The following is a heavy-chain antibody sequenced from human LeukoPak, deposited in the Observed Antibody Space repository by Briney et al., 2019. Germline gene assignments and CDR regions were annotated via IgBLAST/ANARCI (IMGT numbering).Heavy chain of an antibody. CDR3: ARRSKSSSWSPIDY. D-gene: IGHD6-13*01. V-gene: IGHV4-59*08. Sequence: SETLSLTCILSGGSINNYYFSWIRQAPGKGLEWIGYIRYRGNTNYNPSLKSRVTISVDTSKNQFSLKLSSVTAADTAVYYCARRSKSSSWSPIDYWGRGTLVTVSS. CDR2: IRYRGNT. J-gene: IGHJ4*02. CDR1: GGSINNYY.